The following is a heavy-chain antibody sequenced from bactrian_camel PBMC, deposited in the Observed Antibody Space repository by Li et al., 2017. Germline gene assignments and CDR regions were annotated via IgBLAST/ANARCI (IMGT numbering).Heavy chain of an antibody. Sequence: DVQLVESGGGSVQAGGSLKLSCAASLNPTSDYCLGWFRQAPGKERERVASIYTGDDKTYYADSVKGRFSISQDNAKKTVYLQMNSLKPEDTAVYYCAAALEACYPEFWLTIVTPLEYNYWGQGTQVTVS. J-gene: IGHJ4*01. CDR1: LNPTSDYC. CDR2: IYTGDDKT. CDR3: AAALEACYPEFWLTIVTPLEYNY. D-gene: IGHD1*01. V-gene: IGHV3S40*01.